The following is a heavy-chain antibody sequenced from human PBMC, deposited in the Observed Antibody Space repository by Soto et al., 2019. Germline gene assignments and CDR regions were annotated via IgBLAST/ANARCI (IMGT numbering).Heavy chain of an antibody. Sequence: EVQLVESGGGLVQPGGSLRLSCSASGFTFSSYAMHWVRQAPGKGLEYVSAISSNGGSTYYADSVKGRFTISRDNSKNTLYLQMSSLRAEDTAVYYCVKPSSSSWYWGWFDPWGQGTLVTVSS. CDR3: VKPSSSSWYWGWFDP. J-gene: IGHJ5*02. CDR1: GFTFSSYA. CDR2: ISSNGGST. V-gene: IGHV3-64D*06. D-gene: IGHD6-13*01.